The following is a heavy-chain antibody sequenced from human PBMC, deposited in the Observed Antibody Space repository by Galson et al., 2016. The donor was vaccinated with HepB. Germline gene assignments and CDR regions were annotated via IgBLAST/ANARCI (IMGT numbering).Heavy chain of an antibody. D-gene: IGHD3-10*01. Sequence: SLRLSCAASGFSVSSNYMSWVRQAPGKGLQWVSVIFSGGSTYYADSVKGRFTISRDNSKNTLHLQMNSLRAEDTAVYYCARDGEYHYGSGSYAETWGQGTLVTVSS. V-gene: IGHV3-53*01. CDR3: ARDGEYHYGSGSYAET. CDR1: GFSVSSNY. CDR2: IFSGGST. J-gene: IGHJ5*02.